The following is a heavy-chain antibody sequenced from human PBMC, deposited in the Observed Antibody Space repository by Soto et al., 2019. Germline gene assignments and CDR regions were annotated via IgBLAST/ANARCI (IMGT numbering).Heavy chain of an antibody. D-gene: IGHD3-16*01. CDR1: GFTFSSYG. CDR3: AKGGIPIVYSPPDY. J-gene: IGHJ4*02. V-gene: IGHV3-30*18. CDR2: ISYDGSNK. Sequence: QVQLVESGGGVVQPGRSLRLSCAASGFTFSSYGMHWVRQAPGKGLEWVAVISYDGSNKYYADSVKGRFTISRDNSKSTLYLEMNSLRAEDTAVYYCAKGGIPIVYSPPDYWGQGTLVTVSS.